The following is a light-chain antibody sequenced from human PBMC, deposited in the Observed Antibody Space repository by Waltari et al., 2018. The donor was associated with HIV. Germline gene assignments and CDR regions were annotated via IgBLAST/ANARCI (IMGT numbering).Light chain of an antibody. Sequence: EIVLTQSPATLSLSPGERATLSCRASQSVSNYLAWYQQKHGQPPRLLIYDASNRATGIPARFSGSGSGTDFTLTISSLEPEDSAVYYCQQRSNWPPLTFGGGTKVEI. CDR3: QQRSNWPPLT. CDR1: QSVSNY. V-gene: IGKV3-11*01. CDR2: DAS. J-gene: IGKJ4*01.